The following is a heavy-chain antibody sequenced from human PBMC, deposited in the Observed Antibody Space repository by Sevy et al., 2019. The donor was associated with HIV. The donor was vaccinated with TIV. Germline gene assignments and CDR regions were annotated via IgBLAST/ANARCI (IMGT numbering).Heavy chain of an antibody. CDR2: IKQDGSVK. CDR3: VRAIAADGSF. CDR1: GFSLNIYW. Sequence: GGSLRLSCAASGFSLNIYWMSWVRQAPGKGLEWVANIKQDGSVKYYVDSVKGSFTISIDNARNLLYRQMNSLRDEDTALYYCVRAIAADGSFWGQGTLVTVSS. J-gene: IGHJ4*02. D-gene: IGHD6-13*01. V-gene: IGHV3-7*01.